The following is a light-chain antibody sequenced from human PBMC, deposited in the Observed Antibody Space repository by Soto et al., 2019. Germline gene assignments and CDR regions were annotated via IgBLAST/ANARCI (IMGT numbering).Light chain of an antibody. CDR1: QSVSSSY. CDR2: GAS. J-gene: IGKJ1*01. V-gene: IGKV3-20*01. Sequence: EIVLMQSPGTLSLSQGERATLSCRASQSVSSSYLAWYQQKPGQAPRPLIYGASSRAIGIPDRFSGSGSGTDFTLTISRLEPEDFAVYYRQQYGSSPWTFGQGTKV. CDR3: QQYGSSPWT.